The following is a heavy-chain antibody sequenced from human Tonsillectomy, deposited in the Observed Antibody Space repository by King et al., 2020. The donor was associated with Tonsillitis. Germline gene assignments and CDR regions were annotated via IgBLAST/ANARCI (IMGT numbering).Heavy chain of an antibody. Sequence: VQLVESGGGLVQPGGSLKLSCAASGFTFSGSAMHWVRPASGKGLEWVGRIRSKANSYATAFAAAVKGRFTISRDDSKNTAYLQMNSLKTEDTAVYYCTGYSSSYDNYYYYYMDVWGKGTTVTVSS. V-gene: IGHV3-73*02. J-gene: IGHJ6*03. CDR3: TGYSSSYDNYYYYYMDV. D-gene: IGHD6-13*01. CDR2: IRSKANSYAT. CDR1: GFTFSGSA.